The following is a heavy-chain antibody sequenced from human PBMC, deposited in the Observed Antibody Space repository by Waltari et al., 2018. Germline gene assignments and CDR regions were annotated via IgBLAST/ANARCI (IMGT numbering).Heavy chain of an antibody. CDR3: ARGQLGMSGTSDY. D-gene: IGHD7-27*01. J-gene: IGHJ4*02. CDR2: ISSSSSYI. V-gene: IGHV3-21*01. CDR1: GFTFSSYS. Sequence: EVQLVESGGGLVKPGGSLRLSCAASGFTFSSYSMNWVRQAPGKGLEWVSSISSSSSYIYYADSVKGRFTISRDNAKNSLYLQMNSLRAEDTAVYYCARGQLGMSGTSDYWGQGTLVTVSS.